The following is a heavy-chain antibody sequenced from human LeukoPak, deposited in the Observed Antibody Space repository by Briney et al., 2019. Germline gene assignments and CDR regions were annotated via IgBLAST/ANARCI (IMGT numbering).Heavy chain of an antibody. V-gene: IGHV1-69*02. CDR2: IITFLDRA. D-gene: IGHD2-8*01. Sequence: SVKVSFKASGGLFISYTITWVRQAPGQGLEWMGRIITFLDRADYAQNFQGRVTITTDKSTSTVYMELRRLRSEDPTTDFWARNYGVYDAFFTCGQGKMVAVSS. CDR3: ARNYGVYDAFFT. CDR1: GGLFISYT. J-gene: IGHJ3*02.